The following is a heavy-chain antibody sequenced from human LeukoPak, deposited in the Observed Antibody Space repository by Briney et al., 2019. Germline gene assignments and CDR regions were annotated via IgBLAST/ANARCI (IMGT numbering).Heavy chain of an antibody. V-gene: IGHV4-39*07. CDR1: GGSISSSSYY. CDR2: IYYSGST. D-gene: IGHD6-13*01. Sequence: SETLSLTCTVSGGSISSSSYYWGWIRQPPGKGLEWIGSIYYSGSTNYNPSLKSRVTISVDTSKNQFSLKLSSVTAADTAVYYCARAQSSSWSLLFDYWGQGTLVTVSS. CDR3: ARAQSSSWSLLFDY. J-gene: IGHJ4*02.